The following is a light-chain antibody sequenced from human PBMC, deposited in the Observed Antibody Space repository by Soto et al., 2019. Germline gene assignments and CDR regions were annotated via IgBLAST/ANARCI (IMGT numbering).Light chain of an antibody. CDR1: QVISDY. Sequence: DIQMTQSPSSLSASVGDRVTITCRASQVISDYLAWYQQRPGKVPKVLIYAASTLQSGVPSRFSGSGSGTTFALTISSLQPEDVETYYCQKYNNVPLTFGGGTKVDIK. CDR3: QKYNNVPLT. CDR2: AAS. J-gene: IGKJ4*01. V-gene: IGKV1-27*01.